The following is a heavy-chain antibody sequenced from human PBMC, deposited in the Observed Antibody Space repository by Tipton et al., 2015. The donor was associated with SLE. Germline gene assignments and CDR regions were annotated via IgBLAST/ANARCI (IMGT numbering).Heavy chain of an antibody. CDR3: AREVYSGSYYYYYGMDV. J-gene: IGHJ6*02. CDR2: ISTYNGNT. V-gene: IGHV1-18*01. D-gene: IGHD3-10*01. Sequence: QSGAEVKKPGASVKVSCKASGYTFTSYGISWVRQAPGQGLEWMGWISTYNGNTHYAQNLQGRVTMTTYTSTSTAYMELRSLRSDDTAVYYCAREVYSGSYYYYYGMDVWGQGTTVTFSS. CDR1: GYTFTSYG.